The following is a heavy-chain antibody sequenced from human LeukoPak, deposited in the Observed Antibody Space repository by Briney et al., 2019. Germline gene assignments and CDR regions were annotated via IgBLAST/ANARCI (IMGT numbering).Heavy chain of an antibody. V-gene: IGHV3-7*03. J-gene: IGHJ6*04. CDR1: GFTFSTYW. D-gene: IGHD3-10*01. Sequence: GGSLRLSCGVSGFTFSTYWMSWVRQAPGKGLEWVANIHPDGTETYYVDSVKGRFTISRDKSKNTLSLQMNILRAEDTAVYYCAKDRHFEGSGSSTWEWDVWGKGTTVTISS. CDR3: AKDRHFEGSGSSTWEWDV. CDR2: IHPDGTET.